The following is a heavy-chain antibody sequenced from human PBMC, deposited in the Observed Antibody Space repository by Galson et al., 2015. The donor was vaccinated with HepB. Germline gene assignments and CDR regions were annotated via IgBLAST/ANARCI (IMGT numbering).Heavy chain of an antibody. D-gene: IGHD3-9*01. Sequence: SVKVSCKASGYTFTTYGINWVRQAPGQGLEWMGWISASNGNTNYAQKFQGRVTITADKSTSTAYMELSSLRSYDTAMYYCARITGYDILTGYRGGLDPWGQGTLVTVSS. CDR2: ISASNGNT. CDR1: GYTFTTYG. V-gene: IGHV1-18*01. CDR3: ARITGYDILTGYRGGLDP. J-gene: IGHJ5*02.